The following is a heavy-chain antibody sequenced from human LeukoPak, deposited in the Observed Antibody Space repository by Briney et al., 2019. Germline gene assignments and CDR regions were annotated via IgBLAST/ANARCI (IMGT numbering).Heavy chain of an antibody. CDR2: ISSSSSYI. V-gene: IGHV3-21*01. J-gene: IGHJ3*02. D-gene: IGHD4-17*01. CDR1: GFTFSTYS. CDR3: AGINDYGDPTGAFDI. Sequence: GGSLRLSCAASGFTFSTYSMNWVRQAPGKGLEWVSSISSSSSYIHYADSVKGRFTISRDNAKNSLFLQMNSLRAEDTAVYYCAGINDYGDPTGAFDIWGQGTMVTVSS.